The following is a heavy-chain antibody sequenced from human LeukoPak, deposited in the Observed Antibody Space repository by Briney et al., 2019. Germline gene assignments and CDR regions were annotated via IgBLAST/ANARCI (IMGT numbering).Heavy chain of an antibody. CDR3: ARVPRVGDFWSGYNYYYMDV. CDR2: IYYSGST. J-gene: IGHJ6*03. CDR1: GGSISSYY. V-gene: IGHV4-59*08. Sequence: TSETLSLTCTVSGGSISSYYWSWIRQPPGKGLEWIGYIYYSGSTNYNPSLQSRVTISVDTSKNQFSLKLSSVTAADTAVYYCARVPRVGDFWSGYNYYYMDVWGKGTTVTVSS. D-gene: IGHD3-3*01.